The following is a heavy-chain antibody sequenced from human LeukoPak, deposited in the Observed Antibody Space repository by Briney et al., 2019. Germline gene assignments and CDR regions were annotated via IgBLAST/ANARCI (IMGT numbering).Heavy chain of an antibody. CDR1: GYTFTSYY. Sequence: ASVKVSCKASGYTFTSYYMHWVRQAPGQGLEWMGIINPSGGSTSYAQKFQGRVTMTTDTSTSTAYMELRSLRSDDTAVYYCARDRDGYNLVYWYFDLWGRGTLVTVSS. V-gene: IGHV1-46*01. J-gene: IGHJ2*01. CDR2: INPSGGST. CDR3: ARDRDGYNLVYWYFDL. D-gene: IGHD5-24*01.